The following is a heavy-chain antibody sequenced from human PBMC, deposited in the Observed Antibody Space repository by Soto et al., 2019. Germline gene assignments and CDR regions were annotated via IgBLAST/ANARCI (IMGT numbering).Heavy chain of an antibody. V-gene: IGHV1-69*08. J-gene: IGHJ5*02. CDR1: GGTFSSYT. D-gene: IGHD3-10*01. CDR2: FVRILGLA. Sequence: QVQLVQSGAEVKKPGSSVKVSCKASGGTFSSYTISWVRQAPGQGLEWMGRFVRILGLAHYAQKFQGRVTITADKSTSTAYMELSSLRSDDTAVYYCARDVGSGVDPWGQGTLVTVSS. CDR3: ARDVGSGVDP.